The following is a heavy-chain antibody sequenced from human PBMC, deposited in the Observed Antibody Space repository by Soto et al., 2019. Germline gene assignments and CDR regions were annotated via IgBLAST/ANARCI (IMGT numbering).Heavy chain of an antibody. V-gene: IGHV3-30*18. CDR2: ISYDGSNK. D-gene: IGHD6-19*01. Sequence: QVQLVESGGGVVQPGRSLRLSCAASGFTFSSYGMHWVRQAPGKGLEWVAVISYDGSNKYYADSVKGRFTISRDNSKNTLYLQMNRLRAEDTAVYYCAKERIAVAAGISYYYYGMDVWGQGTTVTVSS. J-gene: IGHJ6*02. CDR3: AKERIAVAAGISYYYYGMDV. CDR1: GFTFSSYG.